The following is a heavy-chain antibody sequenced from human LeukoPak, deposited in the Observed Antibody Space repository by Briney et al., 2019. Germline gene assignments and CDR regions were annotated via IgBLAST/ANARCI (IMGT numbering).Heavy chain of an antibody. CDR1: GFTFSSYG. J-gene: IGHJ4*02. CDR2: IWYDGSNK. D-gene: IGHD7-27*01. CDR3: ARGKPGIGSLDY. Sequence: GGSLRLSCAASGFTFSSYGMHWVRQAPGKGLEWVAVIWYDGSNKYYADSVKGRFTISRDNSKNTLYLQMNSLRAEDTAVYYCARGKPGIGSLDYWGQGTLVTVSS. V-gene: IGHV3-33*01.